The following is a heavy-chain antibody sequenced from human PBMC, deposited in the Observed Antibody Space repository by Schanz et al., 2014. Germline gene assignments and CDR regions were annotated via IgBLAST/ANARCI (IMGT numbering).Heavy chain of an antibody. CDR1: GFTFGSYG. V-gene: IGHV4-34*01. CDR2: INHGGST. Sequence: EQLLQSGGGLVQPGGSLRLSCAASGFTFGSYGMSWVRQPPGKGLEWIAEINHGGSTNYNPSLKSRVTISVDTSKNQFSLKLRSVTAADTAVYYCARAARRTRVVPLYFDYWGQGTLVTVSS. J-gene: IGHJ4*02. CDR3: ARAARRTRVVPLYFDY. D-gene: IGHD2-2*01.